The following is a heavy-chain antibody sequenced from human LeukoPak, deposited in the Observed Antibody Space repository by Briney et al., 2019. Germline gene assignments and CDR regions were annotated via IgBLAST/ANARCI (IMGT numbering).Heavy chain of an antibody. CDR3: ARSFAHVERYYFDY. D-gene: IGHD1-1*01. CDR2: IYPGDSDT. Sequence: GESLKISCKGSGYSSISYWIGWVRQMPGKGLEWMRIIYPGDSDTTYSPSFQGQVTISADKSINTAYLQWRSLKAADTAMYYCARSFAHVERYYFDYWGQGTLVSVSS. CDR1: GYSSISYW. V-gene: IGHV5-51*01. J-gene: IGHJ4*02.